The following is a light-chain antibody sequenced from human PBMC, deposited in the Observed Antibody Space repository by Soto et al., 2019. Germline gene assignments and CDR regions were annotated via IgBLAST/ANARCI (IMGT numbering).Light chain of an antibody. Sequence: EIVLTQSPGTLSVSPGERATLSCRASQSVSSSYLAWYQQKPGQAPRLLIYGASSRATGIPDRFSGSGSGTVFTLTISRLEPEDFAVYYCHHLSAFGQGTKVDIK. J-gene: IGKJ1*01. CDR2: GAS. V-gene: IGKV3-20*01. CDR1: QSVSSSY. CDR3: HHLSA.